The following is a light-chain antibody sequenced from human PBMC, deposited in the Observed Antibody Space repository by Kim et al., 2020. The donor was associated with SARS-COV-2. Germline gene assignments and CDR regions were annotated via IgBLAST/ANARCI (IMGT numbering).Light chain of an antibody. CDR3: QQLNSFPPI. V-gene: IGKV1-9*01. J-gene: IGKJ3*01. CDR1: QGISTY. Sequence: ASVGDRVTITCRDSQGISTYLAWYQQKPGKAPNLLIYDATTLQSGVPSRFSGGGSGTDFTLTISSLQPEDFATYYCQQLNSFPPIFGPGTKVDIK. CDR2: DAT.